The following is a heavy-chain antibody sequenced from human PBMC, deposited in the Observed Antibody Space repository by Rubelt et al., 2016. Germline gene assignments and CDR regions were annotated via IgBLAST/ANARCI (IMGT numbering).Heavy chain of an antibody. V-gene: IGHV4-39*07. D-gene: IGHD3-16*01. J-gene: IGHJ6*03. CDR2: IYYSGST. Sequence: QLQLQESGPGLVKPSETLSLACTVSGGSISSSSYYWGWIRQPPGKGLEWIGSIYYSGSTYYNPSLKSRVTISVDTSKNQFSLKLSSVTAADTAVYYCAREGAYYMDVWGKGTTVTVSS. CDR1: GGSISSSSYY. CDR3: AREGAYYMDV.